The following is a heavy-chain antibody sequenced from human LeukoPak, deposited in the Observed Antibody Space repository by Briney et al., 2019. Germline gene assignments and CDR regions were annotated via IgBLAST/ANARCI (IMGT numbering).Heavy chain of an antibody. CDR2: IKQDGSEK. CDR1: GFTFSSYW. Sequence: GGSLRLSCAASGFTFSSYWMCRLRQTPGKGLEWVANIKQDGSEKYYVDSVKGRFTISRDNAKNSLYLQMNSLRAEDTAVYYCARILYYGMRVWRQGTTVTVSS. V-gene: IGHV3-7*04. CDR3: ARILYYGMRV. J-gene: IGHJ6*02.